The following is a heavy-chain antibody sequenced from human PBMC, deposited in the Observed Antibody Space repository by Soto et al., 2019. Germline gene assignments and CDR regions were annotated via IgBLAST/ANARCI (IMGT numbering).Heavy chain of an antibody. CDR2: IYYSGST. CDR1: GGSISSYY. CDR3: ARGGYYDILTGYYTSHYYYYMDV. D-gene: IGHD3-9*01. V-gene: IGHV4-59*01. J-gene: IGHJ6*03. Sequence: QVQLQESGPGLVKPSETLSLTCTVSGGSISSYYWSWIRQPPGKGLEWIGYIYYSGSTNYNPSLKSRVTISVDPSKNQFSLKLSSVTAADTAVYYCARGGYYDILTGYYTSHYYYYMDVWGKGTTVTVSS.